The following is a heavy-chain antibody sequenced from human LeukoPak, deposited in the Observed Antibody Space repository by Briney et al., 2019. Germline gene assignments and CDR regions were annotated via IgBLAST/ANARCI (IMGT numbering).Heavy chain of an antibody. CDR3: ARVKYYYDSSGSKPTYDY. CDR1: GFTFSSYA. J-gene: IGHJ4*02. V-gene: IGHV3-23*01. Sequence: PGGSLRLSCAASGFTFSSYAMSWVRQAPGKGLEWVSAISGSGGSTYYADSVKGRFTISRDNAKNSLYLQMNSLRAEDTAVYYCARVKYYYDSSGSKPTYDYWGQGTLVTVSS. CDR2: ISGSGGST. D-gene: IGHD3-22*01.